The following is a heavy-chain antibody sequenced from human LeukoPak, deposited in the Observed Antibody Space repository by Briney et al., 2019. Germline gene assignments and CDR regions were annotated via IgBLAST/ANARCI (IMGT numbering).Heavy chain of an antibody. CDR3: AKDRSCTNDICHADFTY. J-gene: IGHJ4*02. Sequence: GGSLRLTCAASGFTFSSYAVSWVRQAPGKGLEWVSSISGSGGSTYSADSVKGRFTISRYNSKNTLYLQMNSLRAEDTALYYCAKDRSCTNDICHADFTYSGQPCLVTVSS. D-gene: IGHD2-8*01. CDR1: GFTFSSYA. V-gene: IGHV3-23*01. CDR2: ISGSGGST.